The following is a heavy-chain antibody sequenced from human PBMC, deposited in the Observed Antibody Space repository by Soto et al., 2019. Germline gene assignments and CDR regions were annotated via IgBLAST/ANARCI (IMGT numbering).Heavy chain of an antibody. D-gene: IGHD1-26*01. Sequence: SQTLSLTCAISGYSVSSNSAAWNWIRQSPSRGLEWLGRTYYRSKWYNDYAVSVKSRITINPDTSKNQFSLQLNSVTPEDTAVYYCARDYVGQWELPYYYYGMDVWAKGPRSPSP. CDR1: GYSVSSNSAA. J-gene: IGHJ6*02. V-gene: IGHV6-1*01. CDR2: TYYRSKWYN. CDR3: ARDYVGQWELPYYYYGMDV.